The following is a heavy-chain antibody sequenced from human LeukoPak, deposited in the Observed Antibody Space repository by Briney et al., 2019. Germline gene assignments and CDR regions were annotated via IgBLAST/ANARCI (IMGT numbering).Heavy chain of an antibody. J-gene: IGHJ4*02. Sequence: PGGSLRLSCAASGFTFSSYAMHWVRQAPGKGLEWVAVISYDGSNKYYADSVKGRFTISRDNSKNTLYLQMNSLRAEDTAVYYCARERVRYFAEGSDYWGQGTLVTVSS. V-gene: IGHV3-30-3*01. CDR1: GFTFSSYA. D-gene: IGHD3-9*01. CDR2: ISYDGSNK. CDR3: ARERVRYFAEGSDY.